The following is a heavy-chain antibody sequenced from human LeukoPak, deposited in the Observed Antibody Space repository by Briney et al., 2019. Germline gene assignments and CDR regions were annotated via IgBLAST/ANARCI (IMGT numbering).Heavy chain of an antibody. CDR2: IIPIFGTA. CDR1: GGTFGSYA. J-gene: IGHJ6*03. V-gene: IGHV1-69*13. D-gene: IGHD1-26*01. CDR3: AIRYRYHYYYYMDV. Sequence: GASVKVSCKASGGTFGSYAISWVRQAPGQGLEWMGGIIPIFGTANYAQKFQGRVTITADESTSTAYMELSSLRSEDTAAYYCAIRYRYHYYYYMDVWGKGTTVTVSS.